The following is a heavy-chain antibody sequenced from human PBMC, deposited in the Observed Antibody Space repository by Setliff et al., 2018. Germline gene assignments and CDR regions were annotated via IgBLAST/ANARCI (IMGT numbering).Heavy chain of an antibody. CDR1: GFTFFNHA. D-gene: IGHD6-19*01. CDR3: VTDPPGSGWSFDS. Sequence: HPGGSLRLSCGASGFTFFNHAMHWVRQTPGKGLEWVAMIWSDGINKYYGASVKGRFTVSRDNSKKMVYLEMNTLGAEDTALYYCVTDPPGSGWSFDSWGQGTLVTVSS. V-gene: IGHV3-33*03. CDR2: IWSDGINK. J-gene: IGHJ4*02.